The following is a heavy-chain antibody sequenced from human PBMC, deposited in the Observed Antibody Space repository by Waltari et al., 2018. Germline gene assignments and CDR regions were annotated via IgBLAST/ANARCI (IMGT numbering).Heavy chain of an antibody. V-gene: IGHV4-59*08. J-gene: IGHJ5*02. CDR1: GGPISSSY. D-gene: IGHD1-26*01. Sequence: QVQLQESGPGLVKPSETLSLPCTVSGGPISSSYWSWIRQPPGKGLEWIGYIYYSGSTNYNPSLKSRVTISVDTSKNQFSLKLSSVTAADTAVYYCARHVSFSVGATMGHFHPWGQGTLVTVSS. CDR2: IYYSGST. CDR3: ARHVSFSVGATMGHFHP.